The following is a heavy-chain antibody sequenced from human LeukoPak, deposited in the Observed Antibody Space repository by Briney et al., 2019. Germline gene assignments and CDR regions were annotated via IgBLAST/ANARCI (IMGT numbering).Heavy chain of an antibody. CDR2: INWNGGST. D-gene: IGHD5-18*01. V-gene: IGHV3-20*04. CDR1: GFTFDDYA. CDR3: ARENAQHSALDY. Sequence: PGGSLRLSCAASGFTFDDYAMHWVRQAPGKGLEWVSGINWNGGSTGYADSVKGRFTISRDNAKNSLYLQMNSLRAEDTALYYCARENAQHSALDYWGQGTLVTVSS. J-gene: IGHJ4*02.